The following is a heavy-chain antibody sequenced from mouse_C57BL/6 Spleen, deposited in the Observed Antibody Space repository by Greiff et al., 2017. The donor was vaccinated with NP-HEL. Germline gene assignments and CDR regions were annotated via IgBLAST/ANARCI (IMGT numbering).Heavy chain of an antibody. CDR1: GYTFTSYW. V-gene: IGHV1-7*01. Sequence: QVQLKESGAELAKPGASVKLSCKASGYTFTSYWMHWVKQRPGQGLEWIGSLNPSSGYTKYNQKFKDKATLTADKSSHTAYMQLSSLTYEDSAGYYCASSSGYFDYWGQGTTLTVSS. CDR3: ASSSGYFDY. J-gene: IGHJ2*01. CDR2: LNPSSGYT.